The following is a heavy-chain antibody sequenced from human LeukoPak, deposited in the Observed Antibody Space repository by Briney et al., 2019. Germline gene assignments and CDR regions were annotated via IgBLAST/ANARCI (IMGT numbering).Heavy chain of an antibody. CDR3: ARGVDDILTGKEYYFDY. CDR1: GFTFSSYW. CDR2: IKQDGSEK. Sequence: SGGSLRLSCAASGFTFSSYWMSWVRQAPGKGLEWVANIKQDGSEKYYVDSVKGRFTISRDNAKNSLYLQMNSLRAEDTAVYYCARGVDDILTGKEYYFDYWGQGTLVTVSS. D-gene: IGHD3-9*01. J-gene: IGHJ4*02. V-gene: IGHV3-7*01.